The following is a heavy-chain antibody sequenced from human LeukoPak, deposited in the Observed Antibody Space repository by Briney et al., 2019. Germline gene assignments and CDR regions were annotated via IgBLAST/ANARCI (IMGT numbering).Heavy chain of an antibody. V-gene: IGHV3-23*01. J-gene: IGHJ4*02. CDR2: ISGSGGST. CDR3: AKDGDPYGDSFFDY. D-gene: IGHD4-17*01. Sequence: GGSLRLSCAASGFTFSSYAMSWVRQAPGKGLEWVSAISGSGGSTYYADSVKGRFTISRDNSKNTLYLRMNSLRAEDTAVYYCAKDGDPYGDSFFDYWGQGTLVTVSS. CDR1: GFTFSSYA.